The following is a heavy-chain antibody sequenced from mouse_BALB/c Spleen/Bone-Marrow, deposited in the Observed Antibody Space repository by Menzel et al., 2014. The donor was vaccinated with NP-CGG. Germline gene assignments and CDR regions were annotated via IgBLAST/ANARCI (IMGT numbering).Heavy chain of an antibody. CDR3: ARPDYYGYLNY. J-gene: IGHJ2*01. CDR2: INPDCSTI. CDR1: GLDFSRYW. V-gene: IGHV4-1*02. Sequence: EVMLVESGGGLVLPGGSLKLSCAASGLDFSRYWMSWVRQAPGKGLEWIGEINPDCSTINYTPSLKDKFIISRDNAKNTLYLRLNKVRSEDTALYFCARPDYYGYLNYWGQGTTLTVSS. D-gene: IGHD1-1*01.